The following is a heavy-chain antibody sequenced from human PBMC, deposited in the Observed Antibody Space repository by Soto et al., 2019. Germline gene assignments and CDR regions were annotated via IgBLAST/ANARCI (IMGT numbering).Heavy chain of an antibody. CDR2: IIPILGIA. D-gene: IGHD2-2*01. J-gene: IGHJ3*02. Sequence: ASVKVSCKASGGTFSSYTISWVRQAPGQGLEWMGRIIPILGIANYAQKFQGRVTITADKSTSTAYMELSSLRSEDTAVYYCATSPHSTAVAFDIWGQGTMVTVSS. CDR3: ATSPHSTAVAFDI. V-gene: IGHV1-69*02. CDR1: GGTFSSYT.